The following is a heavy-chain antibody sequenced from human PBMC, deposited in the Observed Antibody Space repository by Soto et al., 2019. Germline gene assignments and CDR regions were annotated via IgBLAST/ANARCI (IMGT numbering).Heavy chain of an antibody. CDR2: IYSGGST. D-gene: IGHD2-15*01. CDR1: GFSVSSNY. V-gene: IGHV3-66*01. J-gene: IGHJ4*02. Sequence: EVPLVESGGGLVQPGGSLRLSCAASGFSVSSNYMSWVRQAPRKGLEWVSVIYSGGSTYYADSVKGRFTISRDNSKNTLSLQMNSLRAEDTAVYYCARDLTSGVTYSSWGQGTLVTVSS. CDR3: ARDLTSGVTYSS.